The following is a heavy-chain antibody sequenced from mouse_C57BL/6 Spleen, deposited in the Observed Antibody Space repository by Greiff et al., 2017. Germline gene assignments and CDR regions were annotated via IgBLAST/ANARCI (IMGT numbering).Heavy chain of an antibody. CDR3: AKRNDGYPYSMDY. D-gene: IGHD2-3*01. V-gene: IGHV2-5*01. Sequence: QVQLQQSGPGLVQPSQSLSITCTVSGFSLTRYGVHWVRQSPGKGLEWLGVIWRGGSTDYNAAFMSRLSIAKNNSKSQVFFKMNSLQADDTAIYYCAKRNDGYPYSMDYWGQGTSVTVSS. CDR1: GFSLTRYG. CDR2: IWRGGST. J-gene: IGHJ4*01.